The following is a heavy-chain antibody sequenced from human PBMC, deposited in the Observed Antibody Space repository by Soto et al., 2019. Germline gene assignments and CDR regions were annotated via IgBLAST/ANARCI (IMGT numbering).Heavy chain of an antibody. CDR2: TSYDGSNN. D-gene: IGHD3-16*01. V-gene: IGHV3-33*05. CDR3: ARWGTTGGLDV. J-gene: IGHJ4*02. CDR1: GFTFRSYV. Sequence: QVQLVESGGGVVQPGTSLRLSCVGSGFTFRSYVIHWVRQAPGKGLEWVALTSYDGSNNFYGDSVKGRFTISRHNSRNTVELQMDSLTFKDTALYYCARWGTTGGLDVWGQGTLVSVSS.